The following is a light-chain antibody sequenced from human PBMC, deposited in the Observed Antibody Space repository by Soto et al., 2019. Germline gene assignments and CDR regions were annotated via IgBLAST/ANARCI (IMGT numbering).Light chain of an antibody. CDR2: GAS. CDR3: QQSYSTLRT. V-gene: IGKV3-15*01. J-gene: IGKJ1*01. Sequence: EIVMTQSPATLSVSPGERFTLSFMASQSVRSNLAWYQQKPGQAPRLLIYGASTRATGIPVRFSGSGSGTDFTLTISSLQPEDFATYYCQQSYSTLRTFGQGTKVDIK. CDR1: QSVRSN.